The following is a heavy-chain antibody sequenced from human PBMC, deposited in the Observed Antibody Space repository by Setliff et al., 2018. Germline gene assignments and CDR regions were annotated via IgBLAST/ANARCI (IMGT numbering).Heavy chain of an antibody. CDR3: ARLSYYCSGSYLDY. Sequence: PSETLSLTCPVSGYSISSGYYWGWIRQPPGKGLEWIGSIYHSGSTYYNPSLKSRVTIAVDTSKNQFSLKLSSVTAADTSVYYCARLSYYCSGSYLDYWGQGTLVTVSS. V-gene: IGHV4-38-2*01. D-gene: IGHD3-10*01. J-gene: IGHJ4*02. CDR2: IYHSGST. CDR1: GYSISSGYY.